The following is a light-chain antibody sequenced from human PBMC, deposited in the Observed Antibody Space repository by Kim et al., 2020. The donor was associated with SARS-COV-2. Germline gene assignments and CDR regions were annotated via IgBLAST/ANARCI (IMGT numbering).Light chain of an antibody. J-gene: IGLJ7*01. CDR2: DVS. V-gene: IGLV2-14*03. CDR1: SNDIGNYDY. CDR3: SSYTTTTTWV. Sequence: QSVLTQPASVSGSPGQSITLSCSGTSNDIGNYDYVSWYQQHPGKAPKLMIYDVSKRPSGVSNRFSGSKSGNTASLTISGLQAEDEADYYCSSYTTTTTWVFGGGTQLTVL.